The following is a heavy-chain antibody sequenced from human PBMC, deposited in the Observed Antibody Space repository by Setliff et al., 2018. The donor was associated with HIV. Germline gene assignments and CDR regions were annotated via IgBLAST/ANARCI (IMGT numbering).Heavy chain of an antibody. CDR3: ARGTPDHEVWYFDL. CDR2: IYHSGST. V-gene: IGHV4-31*03. CDR1: SSSIRSGGYY. J-gene: IGHJ2*01. Sequence: SETLSLTCTVSSSSIRSGGYYWNWIRQHPGKGLEWIGYIYHSGSTYYNPSLESRVTISVDTSKNQFSLKLSSVTAADTAIYYCARGTPDHEVWYFDLWGRGTLVTVSS.